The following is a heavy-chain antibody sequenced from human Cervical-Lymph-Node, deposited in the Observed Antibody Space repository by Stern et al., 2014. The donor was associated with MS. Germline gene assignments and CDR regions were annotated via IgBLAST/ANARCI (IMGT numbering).Heavy chain of an antibody. CDR1: GYTFNKYA. J-gene: IGHJ6*02. CDR3: ARDHTILGIYAMDV. CDR2: INTATGNP. D-gene: IGHD3-3*01. V-gene: IGHV7-4-1*02. Sequence: MQLVESGSELKKPGASVKVSCKASGYTFNKYALNWVRQAPGQGLEWMGWINTATGNPTYAQGFSGHFVFSLDTSVRTAYLQISSLKAEDAAVYYCARDHTILGIYAMDVWGQGTTVTVSS.